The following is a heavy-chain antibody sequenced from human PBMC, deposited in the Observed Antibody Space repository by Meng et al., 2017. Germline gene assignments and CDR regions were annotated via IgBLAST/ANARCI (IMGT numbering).Heavy chain of an antibody. D-gene: IGHD3-22*01. CDR3: VRGDSSGYYGWFDP. J-gene: IGHJ5*02. CDR1: GFTFDDYG. V-gene: IGHV3-20*04. CDR2: INWNGGST. Sequence: EGQLVGSGGGLVQPGGSLRLSCAASGFTFDDYGMSWVRQAPGKGLEWVSGINWNGGSTGYADSVKGRFTISRDNAKNSLYLQMNSLRAEDTALYYCVRGDSSGYYGWFDPWGQGTLVTVSS.